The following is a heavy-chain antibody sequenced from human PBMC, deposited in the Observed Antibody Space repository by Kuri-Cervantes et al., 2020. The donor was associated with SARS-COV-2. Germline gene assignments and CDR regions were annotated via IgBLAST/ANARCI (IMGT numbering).Heavy chain of an antibody. CDR1: GDSVADSP. V-gene: IGHV4-59*02. D-gene: IGHD3-10*01. CDR3: ARGGVDPFDY. J-gene: IGHJ4*02. Sequence: GSLRLSCSVSGDSVADSPWSWVRQPAGKGLEWIGYIYYSGSTNYNPSLKSRVTISVDTSKNQFSLKLSSVTAADTAVYYCARGGVDPFDYWGQGTLVTVSS. CDR2: IYYSGST.